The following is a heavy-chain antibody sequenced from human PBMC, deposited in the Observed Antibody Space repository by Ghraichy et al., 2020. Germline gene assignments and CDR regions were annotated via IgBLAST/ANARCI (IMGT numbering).Heavy chain of an antibody. D-gene: IGHD1-1*01. J-gene: IGHJ4*02. CDR1: GGSFSGYY. CDR2: INHSGST. CDR3: ARLPNSAHFPTIAQRDY. Sequence: SETLSLTCAVYGGSFSGYYWSWIRQPPGKGLEWIGEINHSGSTNYNPSLKSRVTISVDTSKNQFSLKLSSVTAADTAVYYCARLPNSAHFPTIAQRDYWGQGTLVTVSS. V-gene: IGHV4-34*01.